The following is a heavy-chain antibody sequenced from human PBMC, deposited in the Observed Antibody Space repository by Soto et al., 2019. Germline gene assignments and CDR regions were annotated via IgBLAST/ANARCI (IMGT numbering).Heavy chain of an antibody. CDR3: ASPQRGYCSSTSCYDAFDI. CDR2: IDPSDSYT. CDR1: GYSFTSYW. Sequence: GESLKISCKGSGYSFTSYWISWVRQMPGKGLEWMGRIDPSDSYTNYSPSFQGHVTISADKSISTAYLQWSSLKASDTAMYFCASPQRGYCSSTSCYDAFDIWGQGTMVTVSS. V-gene: IGHV5-10-1*01. D-gene: IGHD2-2*01. J-gene: IGHJ3*02.